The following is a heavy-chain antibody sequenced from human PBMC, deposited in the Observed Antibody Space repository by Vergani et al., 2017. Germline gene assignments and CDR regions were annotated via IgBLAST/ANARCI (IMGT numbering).Heavy chain of an antibody. CDR1: GDSFSGYY. Sequence: QVQLQQWGAGLLKPSETLSLTCGVYGDSFSGYYWCWIRQSPRKGLEWVGEINDSGSTNYNPSLKSRVTISVDTSKNQSSVKLSSVTAADTAIYYCARAAIVGVLRWFDAGNQGALVTVSS. CDR3: ARAAIVGVLRWFDA. J-gene: IGHJ5*02. CDR2: INDSGST. D-gene: IGHD3-22*01. V-gene: IGHV4-34*01.